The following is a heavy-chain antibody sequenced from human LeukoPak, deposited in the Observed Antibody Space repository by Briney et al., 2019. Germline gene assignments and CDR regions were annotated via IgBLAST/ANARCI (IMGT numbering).Heavy chain of an antibody. CDR1: GYTFTGYY. J-gene: IGHJ4*02. CDR2: INAGNGNT. D-gene: IGHD4-17*01. CDR3: ARDYGDYPFDY. V-gene: IGHV1-3*03. Sequence: ASVKVSCKASGYTFTGYYMHWVRQAPGQGLEWMGWINAGNGNTKYSQEFQGRLTITRDTSASTAYMELSSLRSEDMAVYYCARDYGDYPFDYWGQGTLVTVSS.